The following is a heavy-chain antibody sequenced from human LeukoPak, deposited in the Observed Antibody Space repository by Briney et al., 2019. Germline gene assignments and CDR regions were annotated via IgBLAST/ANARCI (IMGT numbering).Heavy chain of an antibody. CDR2: IHYSGST. CDR3: ASCSGGSCPPFAY. V-gene: IGHV4-31*03. CDR1: GGSISSGDYY. D-gene: IGHD2-15*01. Sequence: SETLSLTCTVSGGSISSGDYYWNWIRQHPGKGLEWIGYIHYSGSTYYNPSLKSRVTISVDTSKNQFSLKLSSVTAADTAVYYCASCSGGSCPPFAYWGQGTLVTVSS. J-gene: IGHJ4*02.